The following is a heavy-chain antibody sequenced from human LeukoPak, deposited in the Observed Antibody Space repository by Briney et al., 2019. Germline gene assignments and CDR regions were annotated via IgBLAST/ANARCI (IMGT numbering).Heavy chain of an antibody. Sequence: PSETLSLTCTVSGGSISSYYWSWIRQPPGKGLEWIGYIYYSGSTNYNPSLKSRVTISVDTSKNQFSLKLSSVTAADTAVYYCARGKDGYNLAWFDPWAQGTLVTAPS. D-gene: IGHD5-24*01. CDR3: ARGKDGYNLAWFDP. CDR2: IYYSGST. CDR1: GGSISSYY. J-gene: IGHJ5*02. V-gene: IGHV4-59*01.